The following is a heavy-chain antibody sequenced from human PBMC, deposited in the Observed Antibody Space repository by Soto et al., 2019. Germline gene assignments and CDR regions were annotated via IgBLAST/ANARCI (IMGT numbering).Heavy chain of an antibody. D-gene: IGHD6-13*01. V-gene: IGHV1-69*13. J-gene: IGHJ6*02. CDR1: GYTFTTYG. CDR3: ARDTAAAGTPYYYYYGMDV. CDR2: IIPIFGTA. Sequence: GASVKVSCKASGYTFTTYGFSWVRQAPGQGLEWMGGIIPIFGTANYAQKFQGRVTITADESTSTAYMELSSLRSEDTAVYYCARDTAAAGTPYYYYYGMDVWGQGTTVTVS.